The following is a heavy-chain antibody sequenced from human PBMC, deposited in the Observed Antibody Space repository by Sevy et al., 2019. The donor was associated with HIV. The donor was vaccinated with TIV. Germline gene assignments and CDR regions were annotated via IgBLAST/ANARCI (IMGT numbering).Heavy chain of an antibody. J-gene: IGHJ6*02. CDR3: AKDFTGYNGMDV. V-gene: IGHV3-30*18. CDR1: GIIFTSSG. CDR2: ISYHGRDK. D-gene: IGHD3-9*01. Sequence: GGSLRLSCVVSGIIFTSSGMHWVRQAPGKGLEWVAVISYHGRDKFYADSVKGRFTISRDNSKNILYLQMNGLRIEDTAVYYCAKDFTGYNGMDVWGQGTMVTASS.